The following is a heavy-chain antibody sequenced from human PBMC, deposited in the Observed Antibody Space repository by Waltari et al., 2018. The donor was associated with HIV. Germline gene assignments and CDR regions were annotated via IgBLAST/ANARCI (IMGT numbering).Heavy chain of an antibody. D-gene: IGHD3-16*01. CDR1: GFTVSSNY. CDR2: IYSGGST. V-gene: IGHV3-53*01. J-gene: IGHJ6*02. Sequence: EVQLVESGGGLIQPGGSLRLSCAASGFTVSSNYMSWVRQAPGKGLEWVSVIYSGGSTYYADSVKGRFTISRDNSKNTLYLQMNSLRAEDTAVYYCARDYAAQGYYYYGMDVWGQGTTVTVSS. CDR3: ARDYAAQGYYYYGMDV.